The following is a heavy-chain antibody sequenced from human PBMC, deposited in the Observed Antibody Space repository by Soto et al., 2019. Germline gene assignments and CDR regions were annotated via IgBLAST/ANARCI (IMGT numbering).Heavy chain of an antibody. CDR2: IRSKGYSYAT. CDR1: GFIFSASG. V-gene: IGHV3-73*01. CDR3: TRRAEGGMDV. Sequence: EVHLVESGGGLVQPGGSLKVSCAASGFIFSASGIHWVRQAPGKGLEWVGRIRSKGYSYATAYGASVKGRFTISRDDSKTTAYLHMNSLEVEDTAVYFCTRRAEGGMDVWGQGTTVTVSS. J-gene: IGHJ6*02.